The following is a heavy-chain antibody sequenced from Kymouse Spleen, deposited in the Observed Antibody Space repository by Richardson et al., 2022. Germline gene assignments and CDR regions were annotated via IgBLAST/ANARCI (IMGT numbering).Heavy chain of an antibody. CDR1: GGSFSGYY. Sequence: QVQLQQWGAGLLKPSETLSLTCAVYGGSFSGYYWSWIRQPPGKGLEWIGEINHSGSTNYNPSLKSRVTISVDTSKNQFSLKLSSVTAADTAVYYCARGRAAAVEDYYYYGMDVWGQGTTVTVSS. CDR2: INHSGST. D-gene: IGHD6-13*01. J-gene: IGHJ6*02. CDR3: ARGRAAAVEDYYYYGMDV. V-gene: IGHV4-34*01.